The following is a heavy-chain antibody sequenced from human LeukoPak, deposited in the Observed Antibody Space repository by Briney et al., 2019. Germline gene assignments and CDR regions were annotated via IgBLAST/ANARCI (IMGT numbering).Heavy chain of an antibody. CDR3: ARGQVPATTGGLLWFGEYAYNWFDP. Sequence: SVKVSCKASGGTFSSYASSWVRQAPGQGLEWMGGIIPIFGTANYAQKFQGRVTITADESTSTAYMEVSSLRSEDTAVYYCARGQVPATTGGLLWFGEYAYNWFDPWGQGTLVTVSS. CDR1: GGTFSSYA. CDR2: IIPIFGTA. J-gene: IGHJ5*02. V-gene: IGHV1-69*13. D-gene: IGHD3-10*01.